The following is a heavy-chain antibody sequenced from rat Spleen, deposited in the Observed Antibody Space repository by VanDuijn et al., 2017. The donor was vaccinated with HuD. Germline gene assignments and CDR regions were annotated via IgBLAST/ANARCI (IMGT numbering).Heavy chain of an antibody. J-gene: IGHJ3*01. CDR3: ARAHTTGIRDWLAY. D-gene: IGHD1-9*01. CDR2: IWTGGST. V-gene: IGHV2-30*01. Sequence: QVQLKESGPGLVQPSQTLSLTCTVSGFSLTSYNVHWVRQPTGKGLEWMGIIWTGGSTVYNSALKSRLSISKDTSKSQVFLKMNSLQTEDTATYYCARAHTTGIRDWLAYWGQGTLVTVSS. CDR1: GFSLTSYN.